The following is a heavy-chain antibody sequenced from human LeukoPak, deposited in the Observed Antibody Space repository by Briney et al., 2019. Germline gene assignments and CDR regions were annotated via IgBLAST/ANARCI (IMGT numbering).Heavy chain of an antibody. J-gene: IGHJ4*02. CDR1: GFIFSPYS. CDR2: ITSPVGRM. Sequence: GGSLRLSCAASGFIFSPYSMSWVRQAPGKGLEWVSSITSPVGRMYYADSLKGRITISRDNARSTLYLQMNSLRAEDTAVYYCATDGRSSGWYGFDYWGQGILVTVSS. V-gene: IGHV3-21*01. D-gene: IGHD6-19*01. CDR3: ATDGRSSGWYGFDY.